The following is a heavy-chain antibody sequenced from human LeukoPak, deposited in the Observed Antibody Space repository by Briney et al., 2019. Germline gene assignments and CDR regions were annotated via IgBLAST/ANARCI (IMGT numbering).Heavy chain of an antibody. CDR1: GGSISSYY. Sequence: SETLSLTCTVSGGSISSYYWSWIRQPPGKGPEWIGYIYTSGSTNYNPSLKSRVTISVDTSKNQFSLKLSSVTAADTAVYYCARHVNYYDSSGYYFDYWGQGTLVTVSS. CDR3: ARHVNYYDSSGYYFDY. D-gene: IGHD3-22*01. CDR2: IYTSGST. J-gene: IGHJ4*02. V-gene: IGHV4-4*09.